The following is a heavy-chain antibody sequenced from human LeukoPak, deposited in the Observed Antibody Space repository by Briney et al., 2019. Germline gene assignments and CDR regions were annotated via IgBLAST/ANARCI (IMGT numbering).Heavy chain of an antibody. CDR1: GFTVSSNY. Sequence: GGSLRLSCATSGFTVSSNYMSWVRQAPGKGLEWVSVIYSGGSTYYADSVKGRFTISRDNSKNTLYLQMNSLRAEDTAVYYCARGRAYSGSYFPNNWGQGTLVTVSS. CDR3: ARGRAYSGSYFPNN. D-gene: IGHD1-26*01. V-gene: IGHV3-53*01. J-gene: IGHJ4*02. CDR2: IYSGGST.